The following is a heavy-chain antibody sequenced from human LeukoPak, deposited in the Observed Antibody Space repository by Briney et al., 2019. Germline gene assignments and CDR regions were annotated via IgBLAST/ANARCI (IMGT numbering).Heavy chain of an antibody. CDR2: INSDGYSL. CDR3: ARLGYTSSYYYFDY. V-gene: IGHV3-74*01. J-gene: IGHJ4*02. Sequence: GGSLRLSCAASGFTFSSYWMHWVRQALGKGLMWVSRINSDGYSLSYADSVKGRSTISRDNAKNTLYLQMNSLRAEDTAVYYCARLGYTSSYYYFDYWGQGTLVTVSS. D-gene: IGHD2-2*01. CDR1: GFTFSSYW.